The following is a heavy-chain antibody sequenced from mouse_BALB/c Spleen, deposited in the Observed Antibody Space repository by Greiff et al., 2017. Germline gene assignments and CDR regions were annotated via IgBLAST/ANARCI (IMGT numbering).Heavy chain of an antibody. CDR1: GFNIKDTY. V-gene: IGHV14-3*02. D-gene: IGHD1-2*01. CDR2: IDPANGNT. J-gene: IGHJ4*01. Sequence: EVQLQESGAELVKPGASVKLSCTASGFNIKDTYMHWVKQRPEQGLEWIGRIDPANGNTKYDPKFQGKATITADTSSNTAYLQLSSLTSEDTAVYYCARGYRGAMDYWGQGTSVTVSS. CDR3: ARGYRGAMDY.